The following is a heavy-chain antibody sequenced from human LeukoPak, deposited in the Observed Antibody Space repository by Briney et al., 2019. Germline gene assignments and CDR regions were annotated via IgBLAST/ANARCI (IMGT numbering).Heavy chain of an antibody. CDR2: ISSSSSYI. CDR1: GFTFSHVW. D-gene: IGHD7-27*01. V-gene: IGHV3-21*01. CDR3: ARDDWGSSAASEYYFDY. Sequence: GGSLRLSCAASGFTFSHVWMSWVRQAPGKGLEWVSSISSSSSYIYYADSVKGRFTISRDNAKNSLYLQMNSLRAEDTAVYYCARDDWGSSAASEYYFDYWGQGTLVTVSS. J-gene: IGHJ4*02.